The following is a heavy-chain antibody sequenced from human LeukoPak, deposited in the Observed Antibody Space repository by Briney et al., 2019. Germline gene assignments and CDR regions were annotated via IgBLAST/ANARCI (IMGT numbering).Heavy chain of an antibody. D-gene: IGHD1-26*01. CDR3: VRTDDIVGGVPLMAL. CDR2: MNPIRGGA. CDR1: GYTFTSFD. Sequence: GASVKVSCKPSGYTFTSFDINWVRQAPGHGLEFVGWMNPIRGGAASAKFQDRVIMTRDSSLGVAYLQLTSLTLEDTAVYYCVRTDDIVGGVPLMALWGQGTLVSVSS. V-gene: IGHV1-8*01. J-gene: IGHJ4*02.